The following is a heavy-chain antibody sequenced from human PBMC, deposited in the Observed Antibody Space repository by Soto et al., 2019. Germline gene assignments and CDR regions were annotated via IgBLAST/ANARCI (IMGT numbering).Heavy chain of an antibody. V-gene: IGHV4-59*01. Sequence: PXETLSLNCSVSGGSIKNYYWNWIRQAPGKGLEWIGYIYYSGSTNYHPSLRGRVTISVDTSKNQFSLKLTSVTAADTAVYYCARAREAWLRGWGFDPWGQGALVTVSS. D-gene: IGHD3-22*01. J-gene: IGHJ5*02. CDR1: GGSIKNYY. CDR3: ARAREAWLRGWGFDP. CDR2: IYYSGST.